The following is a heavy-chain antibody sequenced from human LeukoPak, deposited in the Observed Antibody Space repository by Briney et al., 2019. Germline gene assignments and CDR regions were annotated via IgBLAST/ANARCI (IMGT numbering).Heavy chain of an antibody. CDR1: GFTVSSSY. V-gene: IGHV3-66*01. J-gene: IGHJ5*02. CDR2: MYSGGTT. Sequence: GGSLRLSCTGSGFTVSSSYMSWVRQTPGKGLEWVSVMYSGGTTCYADSVKGRFTISRDSSKNTVNLQMNSLRAEDTAVYYCARGGAGSSWRRQNNWFDPWDQGTLVTVSS. CDR3: ARGGAGSSWRRQNNWFDP. D-gene: IGHD6-13*01.